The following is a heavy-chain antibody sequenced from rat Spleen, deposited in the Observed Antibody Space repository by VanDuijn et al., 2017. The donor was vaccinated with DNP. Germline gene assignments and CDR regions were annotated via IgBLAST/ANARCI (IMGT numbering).Heavy chain of an antibody. Sequence: EVKLVESGGGLVQPGRSLKLSCAASGFNFNDYWMGWVRQAPGKGLEWIGEINKDSRTIKYTPSLKDKFTISRDNAQNTLYLQMSKLGSEDTAIYYRTARGDGYDNWFAYWGQGTLVTVSS. J-gene: IGHJ3*01. CDR1: GFNFNDYW. D-gene: IGHD1-4*01. CDR3: TARGDGYDNWFAY. V-gene: IGHV4-2*01. CDR2: INKDSRTI.